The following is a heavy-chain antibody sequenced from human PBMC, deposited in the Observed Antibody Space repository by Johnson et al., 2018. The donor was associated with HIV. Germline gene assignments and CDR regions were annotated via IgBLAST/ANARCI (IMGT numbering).Heavy chain of an antibody. CDR1: GFTFSDYY. J-gene: IGHJ3*02. Sequence: QVQLVESGGGLVKPGGSLRLSCAASGFTFSDYYMTWIRQAPGKGLEWVAVISSDGSNKYYADSVKGRFTISRDNSKNTLYLQMNSLRSDDTAVYYCARPRIEVLPAGAFGIWGPGTMVTVSS. CDR2: ISSDGSNK. D-gene: IGHD2-2*01. CDR3: ARPRIEVLPAGAFGI. V-gene: IGHV3-30*03.